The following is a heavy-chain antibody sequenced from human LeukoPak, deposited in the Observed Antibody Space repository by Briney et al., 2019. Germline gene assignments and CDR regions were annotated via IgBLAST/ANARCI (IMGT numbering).Heavy chain of an antibody. D-gene: IGHD6-13*01. CDR2: ISYDGSNK. CDR1: GFTFSTYA. J-gene: IGHJ3*02. V-gene: IGHV3-30*04. CDR3: AKDRSIAAGDGAFDI. Sequence: GGSLRLSCAASGFTFSTYAMHWVRQAPGKGLEWVAVISYDGSNKYYADSVKGRFTISRDNSKNTLYLQINSLRVEDTAVFYCAKDRSIAAGDGAFDIWGQGTMVTVSS.